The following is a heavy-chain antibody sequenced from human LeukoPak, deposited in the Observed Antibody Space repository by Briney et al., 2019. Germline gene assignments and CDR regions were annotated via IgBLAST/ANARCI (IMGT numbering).Heavy chain of an antibody. D-gene: IGHD3-16*02. CDR3: ARDLIGRYRPFGY. V-gene: IGHV1-2*02. CDR1: GGTFSSYA. CDR2: INPNSGGT. Sequence: ASVKVSCKASGGTFSSYAISWVRQAPGQGLEWMGWINPNSGGTNYAQKFQGRVTMTRDTSISTAYMELSRLRSDDTAVYYCARDLIGRYRPFGYWGQGTLVTVSS. J-gene: IGHJ4*02.